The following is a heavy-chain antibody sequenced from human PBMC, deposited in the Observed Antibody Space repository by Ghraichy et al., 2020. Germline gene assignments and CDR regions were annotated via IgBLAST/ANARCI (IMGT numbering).Heavy chain of an antibody. J-gene: IGHJ4*02. CDR2: IRYDGSNK. CDR3: AKGHPHVTMVRGVDPFDY. D-gene: IGHD3-10*01. Sequence: LSLTCAASGFTFSSYGMHWVRQAPGKGLEWVAFIRYDGSNKYYADSVKGRFTISRDNSKNTLYLQMNSLRAEDTAVYYCAKGHPHVTMVRGVDPFDYWGQGTLVTVSS. V-gene: IGHV3-30*02. CDR1: GFTFSSYG.